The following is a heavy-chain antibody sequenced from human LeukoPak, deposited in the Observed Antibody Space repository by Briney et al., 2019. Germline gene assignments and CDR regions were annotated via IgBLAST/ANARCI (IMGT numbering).Heavy chain of an antibody. CDR3: ARVRPGWFGSHARAAFDI. J-gene: IGHJ3*02. CDR2: INPNSGGT. CDR1: GYTFTGYY. Sequence: ASVKVSCKASGYTFTGYYMHWVRQAPGQGLEWMGWINPNSGGTNYAQKFQGRVTMTRDTSISTAYMELSRLRSDDTAVYYCARVRPGWFGSHARAAFDIWGQGTMVTVSS. D-gene: IGHD3-10*01. V-gene: IGHV1-2*02.